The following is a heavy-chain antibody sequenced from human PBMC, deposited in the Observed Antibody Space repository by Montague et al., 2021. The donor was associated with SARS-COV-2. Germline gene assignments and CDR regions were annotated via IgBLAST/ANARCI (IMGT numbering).Heavy chain of an antibody. CDR1: GFRFGNYW. J-gene: IGHJ4*02. V-gene: IGHV3-7*01. CDR3: AEGGPLIWNKPDY. CDR2: INQDGSEK. Sequence: SLRLSCAASGFRFGNYWMSWVRQAPGKGLEWVANINQDGSEKYYVGSVRGRFTISRDNARNSLFLQMDSLRADDTAVYYCAEGGPLIWNKPDYWGQGTLVAVSS. D-gene: IGHD1/OR15-1a*01.